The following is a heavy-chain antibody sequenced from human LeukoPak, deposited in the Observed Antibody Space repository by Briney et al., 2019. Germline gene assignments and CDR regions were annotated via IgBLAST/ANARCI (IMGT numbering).Heavy chain of an antibody. Sequence: PSETLSLTCTVSGGSISSHYWSWIRQPPGKGLEWIGYIYYSGSTNYNPSLKSRVTISVDTSKNQFSLKLSSVAAADTAVYYCARDSELPASWGQGTMVTVSS. J-gene: IGHJ3*01. CDR3: ARDSELPAS. D-gene: IGHD1-7*01. CDR2: IYYSGST. V-gene: IGHV4-59*11. CDR1: GGSISSHY.